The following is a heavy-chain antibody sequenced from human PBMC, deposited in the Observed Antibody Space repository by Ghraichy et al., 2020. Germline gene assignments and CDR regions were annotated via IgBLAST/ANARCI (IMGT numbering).Heavy chain of an antibody. J-gene: IGHJ4*02. CDR1: GYTFTSYY. CDR3: ARARMLVLDY. CDR2: INPSGGST. V-gene: IGHV1-46*01. D-gene: IGHD2-8*01. Sequence: ASVKVSCKASGYTFTSYYMHWVRQAPGQGLEWMGIINPSGGSTSYAQKFQGRVTMTRDTSTSTVDMELSSLRSEDTAVYYFARARMLVLDYWGQGTLVTVSS.